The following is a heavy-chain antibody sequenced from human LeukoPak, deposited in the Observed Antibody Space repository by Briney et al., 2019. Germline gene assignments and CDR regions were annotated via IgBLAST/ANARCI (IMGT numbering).Heavy chain of an antibody. D-gene: IGHD6-19*01. J-gene: IGHJ4*02. CDR2: INSGGST. CDR3: ARDRGDSSGWQYYFDY. Sequence: GGSLRLSCAASGFTVSSNYMSWVRQAPGQGLEWVSVINSGGSTYYADPVKGRFTISRDNSKNTLYLQMNSLRAEGTAVYYCARDRGDSSGWQYYFDYWGQGTLVTVSS. CDR1: GFTVSSNY. V-gene: IGHV3-53*01.